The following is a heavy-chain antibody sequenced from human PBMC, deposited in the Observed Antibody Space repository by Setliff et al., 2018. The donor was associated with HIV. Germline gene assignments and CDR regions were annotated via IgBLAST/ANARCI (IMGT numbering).Heavy chain of an antibody. J-gene: IGHJ4*02. CDR2: MNPNSGNT. V-gene: IGHV1-8*01. CDR1: GYTFTSYD. Sequence: AASVKVSCKASGYTFTSYDINWVRQATGQGLEWMGWMNPNSGNTGYAQKFQGRVTMTRKTAISTVYMELSSLRSEDTAVYYCARGPNSFDYWGQGTLVTVSS. CDR3: ARGPNSFDY. D-gene: IGHD7-27*01.